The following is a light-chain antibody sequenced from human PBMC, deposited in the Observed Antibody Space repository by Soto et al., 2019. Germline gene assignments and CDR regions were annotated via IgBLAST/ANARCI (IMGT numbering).Light chain of an antibody. V-gene: IGKV3-11*01. CDR3: QQRSDWSLT. CDR1: QSVRGY. CDR2: DAS. Sequence: EIVLTPSPATLPFSPGERATLSCTASQSVRGYLAWYQQKPGQAPRLLIYDASFRVTGLPARFSGSGSGPDFTLTISSLEPEDLAVYYCQQRSDWSLTFGGGTKVEIK. J-gene: IGKJ4*01.